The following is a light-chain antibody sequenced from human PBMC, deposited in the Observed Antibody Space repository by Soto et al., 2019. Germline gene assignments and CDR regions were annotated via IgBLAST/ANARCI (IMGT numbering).Light chain of an antibody. V-gene: IGLV2-14*01. CDR1: SSDVGGYNY. J-gene: IGLJ1*01. CDR2: DVS. Sequence: QSALTQPASVSGSLGQSITISCTGTSSDVGGYNYVSWYQQHPGKAPKLMIYDVSNRPSGVSNRFSGSKSGNTASLTISGLQAEDEADYYCSSYTSSSTQVFATGTKVTVL. CDR3: SSYTSSSTQV.